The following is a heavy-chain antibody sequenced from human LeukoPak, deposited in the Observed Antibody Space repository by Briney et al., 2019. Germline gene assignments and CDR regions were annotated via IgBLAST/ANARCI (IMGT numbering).Heavy chain of an antibody. D-gene: IGHD4-17*01. CDR3: ARGGDYAHFDY. CDR1: GGSFSGYY. V-gene: IGHV4-34*01. J-gene: IGHJ4*02. Sequence: PSETLSLTCAVYGGSFSGYYWSWIRQPPGKGLEWIGEINHSGSTNYNPSLKSRVTISVDTSKNQFSLKLSSVTAADTAVFYCARGGDYAHFDYWGQGTLVTVSS. CDR2: INHSGST.